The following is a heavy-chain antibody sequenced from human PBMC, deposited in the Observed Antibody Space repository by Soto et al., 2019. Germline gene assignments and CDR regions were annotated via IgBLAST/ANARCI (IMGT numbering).Heavy chain of an antibody. D-gene: IGHD2-15*01. CDR2: INAGNGNT. J-gene: IGHJ4*02. V-gene: IGHV1-3*01. CDR1: GYTFTSYA. CDR3: AREYCSGGSCYYRLFDY. Sequence: GAPVKVSCKASGYTFTSYAMHWVRQAPRQRLEWMGWINAGNGNTKYSKKFQGRVTITRDTSASTAYMELSSLRSEDTAVYYCAREYCSGGSCYYRLFDYWGQGTLVTVSS.